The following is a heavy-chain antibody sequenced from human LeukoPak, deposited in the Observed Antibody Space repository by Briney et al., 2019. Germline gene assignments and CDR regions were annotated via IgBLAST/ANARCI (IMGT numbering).Heavy chain of an antibody. CDR2: IHYSGDRT. D-gene: IGHD5-24*01. CDR3: ARDSGGDAYNDYFDA. CDR1: GFSFNTYA. V-gene: IGHV3-64*01. J-gene: IGHJ4*02. Sequence: GGSLRFSCAASGFSFNTYAMHWVRQAPGKGLEFVSAIHYSGDRTYYANSVKGRFIISRDNSRKTLFLQMGSLRAEDTAVYYCARDSGGDAYNDYFDAWGQGTLVTVSS.